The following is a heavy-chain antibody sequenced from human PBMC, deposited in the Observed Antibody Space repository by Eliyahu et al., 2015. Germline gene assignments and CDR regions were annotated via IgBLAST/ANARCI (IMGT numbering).Heavy chain of an antibody. J-gene: IGHJ4*02. V-gene: IGHV3-33*01. D-gene: IGHD3-10*01. CDR2: IWYDGSNK. CDR1: GXXXSSXG. Sequence: QVQLVESGGGVVQPGRSLRXSCXASGXXXSSXGXHWVRQAPGKGLEWVAVIWYDGSNKYYADSVKGRFTISRDNSKNTLYLQMNSLRAEDTAVYYCARDPAAWFGGPLYYFDYWGQGTLVTVSS. CDR3: ARDPAAWFGGPLYYFDY.